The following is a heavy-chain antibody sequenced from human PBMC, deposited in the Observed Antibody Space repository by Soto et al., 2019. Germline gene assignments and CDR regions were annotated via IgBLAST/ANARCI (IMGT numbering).Heavy chain of an antibody. V-gene: IGHV4-61*01. CDR1: GGSISSSSYY. CDR3: AREGDGYNFDY. Sequence: PSETLSLTCTVSGGSISSSSYYWGWIRQPPGKGLEWIGYIYYSGSTNYNPSLKSRVTISVDTSKNQFSLKLSSVTAADTAVYYCAREGDGYNFDYWGQGTLVTVSS. D-gene: IGHD5-12*01. J-gene: IGHJ4*02. CDR2: IYYSGST.